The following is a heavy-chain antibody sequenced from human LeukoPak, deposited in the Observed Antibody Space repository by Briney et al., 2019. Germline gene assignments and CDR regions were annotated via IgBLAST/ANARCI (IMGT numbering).Heavy chain of an antibody. CDR2: ISGSGGRT. Sequence: GGSLRLSCAASGFTFSSYAISWVRQAPGKGLEWVSAISGSGGRTYYAGSVKGRFTISRDNSKNTLYLQMNSLRAEDTAVYYCAKDLQRYSGSYYNYWGQGTLVTVSS. CDR3: AKDLQRYSGSYYNY. D-gene: IGHD1-26*01. V-gene: IGHV3-23*01. J-gene: IGHJ4*02. CDR1: GFTFSSYA.